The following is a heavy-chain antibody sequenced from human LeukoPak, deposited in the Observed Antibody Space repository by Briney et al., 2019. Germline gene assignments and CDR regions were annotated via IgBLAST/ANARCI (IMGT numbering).Heavy chain of an antibody. Sequence: SGGSLRLSCAASGFTFSSYWMSWVRQAPGKGLEWVANIKQDGSEKYYVDSVKGRFTISRDNAKNSLYLQMNSLRAEDTAVYYCARDLVAAAPSGYFDYWGQGTLVTVSS. CDR2: IKQDGSEK. CDR1: GFTFSSYW. CDR3: ARDLVAAAPSGYFDY. V-gene: IGHV3-7*04. J-gene: IGHJ4*02. D-gene: IGHD6-25*01.